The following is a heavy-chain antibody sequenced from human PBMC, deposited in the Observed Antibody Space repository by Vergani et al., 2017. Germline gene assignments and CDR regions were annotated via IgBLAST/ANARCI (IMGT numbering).Heavy chain of an antibody. CDR1: GFTFSSYG. D-gene: IGHD3-3*01. J-gene: IGHJ4*02. Sequence: QVQLVESGGGVVQPGRSLRLSCAASGFTFSSYGMHWVRQAPGKGLEWVAVISYDGSNKYYADSVKGRFTISRDDSKNTLYLQMNSLKTEDTAVYYCTTGYYDFWSGFDYWGQGTLVTVSS. CDR3: TTGYYDFWSGFDY. V-gene: IGHV3-30*03. CDR2: ISYDGSNK.